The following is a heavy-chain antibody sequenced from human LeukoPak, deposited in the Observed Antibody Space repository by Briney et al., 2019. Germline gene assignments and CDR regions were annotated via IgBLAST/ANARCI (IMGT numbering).Heavy chain of an antibody. Sequence: PSETLSLTCTVSGGSISSSSYYWGWIRQPPGKGLEWIGSIYYSGSTYYNPSLKSRVTISVDTSKNQFSLKLSSVTAADTAVYYCARGGVYGDYVNYWGQGTLVTVSS. CDR2: IYYSGST. D-gene: IGHD4-17*01. CDR3: ARGGVYGDYVNY. V-gene: IGHV4-39*07. CDR1: GGSISSSSYY. J-gene: IGHJ4*02.